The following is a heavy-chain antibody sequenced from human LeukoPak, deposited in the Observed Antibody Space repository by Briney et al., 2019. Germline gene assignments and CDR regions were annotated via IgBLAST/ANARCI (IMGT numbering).Heavy chain of an antibody. V-gene: IGHV1-58*02. CDR2: IVVGSGNT. CDR1: GFTFTSSA. J-gene: IGHJ3*02. CDR3: AAGYYDSSGYYPHAFDI. Sequence: TSVKVSCKASGFTFTSSAMQWVRQARGQRLEWIGWIVVGSGNTNYAQKFQERVTITRDMSTSTAYMELSSLRSEDTAVYYCAAGYYDSSGYYPHAFDIWGQGTMVTVSS. D-gene: IGHD3-22*01.